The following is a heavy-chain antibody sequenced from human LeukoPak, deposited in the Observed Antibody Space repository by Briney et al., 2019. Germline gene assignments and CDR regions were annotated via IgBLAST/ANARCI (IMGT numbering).Heavy chain of an antibody. CDR3: ARELQGGYSYGYPSYYFDY. J-gene: IGHJ4*02. V-gene: IGHV4-59*01. CDR2: IYHTGST. D-gene: IGHD5-18*01. CDR1: GGPITEYY. Sequence: SETLSLTCSVSGGPITEYYWSWIRQPPGKGLEWIGYIYHTGSTNYNPSLKSRVTISVDTSKNQFSLKLSSVTAADTAVYYCARELQGGYSYGYPSYYFDYWGQGTLVTVSS.